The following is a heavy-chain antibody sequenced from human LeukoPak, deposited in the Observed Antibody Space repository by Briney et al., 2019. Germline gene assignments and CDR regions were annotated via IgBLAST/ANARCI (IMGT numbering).Heavy chain of an antibody. Sequence: GRSLRLSCAASGFTFDDYAMHWVRQAPEKGLEWVSGIRWNSGSIGYADSVKGRFTISRDNAKNSLYLQMNSLRAEDTALYYCAKDVRGYSSGWYVDAFDIWGQGQWSPSLQ. CDR3: AKDVRGYSSGWYVDAFDI. CDR1: GFTFDDYA. V-gene: IGHV3-9*01. D-gene: IGHD6-19*01. CDR2: IRWNSGSI. J-gene: IGHJ3*02.